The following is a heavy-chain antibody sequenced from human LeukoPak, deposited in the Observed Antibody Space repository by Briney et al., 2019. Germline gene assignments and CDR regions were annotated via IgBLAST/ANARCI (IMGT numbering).Heavy chain of an antibody. D-gene: IGHD6-19*01. J-gene: IGHJ4*02. Sequence: GGSLRLSCAASGFTFSSYEMNWVRQAPGKGLEWVSYISSSGSTIYYADSVKGRFTISRDNAKNSLYLQMNSLRAEDTAVYYCARDLDSSGWFDFWGQGTLVTVSS. CDR2: ISSSGSTI. CDR3: ARDLDSSGWFDF. CDR1: GFTFSSYE. V-gene: IGHV3-48*03.